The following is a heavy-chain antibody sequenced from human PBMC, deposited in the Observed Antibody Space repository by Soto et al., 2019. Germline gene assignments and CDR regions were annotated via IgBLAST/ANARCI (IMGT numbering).Heavy chain of an antibody. CDR1: GFTFSSYS. CDR2: ISSSSSYI. J-gene: IGHJ3*02. D-gene: IGHD3-10*01. CDR3: ARGSGDTHAFDI. V-gene: IGHV3-21*01. Sequence: GGSLRLSCAASGFTFSSYSMNWVRQAPGKGLEWVSSISSSSSYIYYADSVKGRFTISRDNARNSLYLQMNSLRAEDTAVYYCARGSGDTHAFDIWGQGTMVTVSS.